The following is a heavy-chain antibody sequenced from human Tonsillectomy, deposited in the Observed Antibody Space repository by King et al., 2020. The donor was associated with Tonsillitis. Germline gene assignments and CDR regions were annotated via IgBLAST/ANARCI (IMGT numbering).Heavy chain of an antibody. CDR3: ARDRDAWELLFY. Sequence: QVVQSGAEVKKPGASVKVSCKASGDTFTGYYMHWVRQAPGQGLEWMGWINPNSGDRKYAQKFQGRVTITRDTSISTAYMELSRLRSDDTAVYYCARDRDAWELLFYWGQGTLVTVSS. CDR2: INPNSGDR. J-gene: IGHJ4*02. CDR1: GDTFTGYY. D-gene: IGHD1-26*01. V-gene: IGHV1-2*02.